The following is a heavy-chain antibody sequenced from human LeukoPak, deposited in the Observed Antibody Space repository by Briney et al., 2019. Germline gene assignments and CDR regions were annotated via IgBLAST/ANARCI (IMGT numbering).Heavy chain of an antibody. Sequence: GGSLRLSCAASEFPVSSNSMSWVRQAPGKGLEWVSGVYSGGSTFYADSVKGRFIISRDSSKNTLYLQMNTLRAEDTAVYYCAGGHSSGSYFNAYHLWGQGTMVTVSS. CDR2: VYSGGST. V-gene: IGHV3-53*01. J-gene: IGHJ3*01. CDR3: AGGHSSGSYFNAYHL. D-gene: IGHD3-22*01. CDR1: EFPVSSNS.